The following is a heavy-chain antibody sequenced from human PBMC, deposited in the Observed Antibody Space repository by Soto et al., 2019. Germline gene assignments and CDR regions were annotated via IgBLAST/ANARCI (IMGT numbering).Heavy chain of an antibody. J-gene: IGHJ4*02. Sequence: EVQLLESGGGLVQPGGSLRLSCAASGFTFSSYAMSWVRQAPGKGLEWVSAISGSGGSTYYADSVKGRFTISRDNSKSTLYLQMNSRRAEDTAVYYCAKENWYSISGFEFDYWGQGTLVTVSS. V-gene: IGHV3-23*01. CDR2: ISGSGGST. CDR1: GFTFSSYA. D-gene: IGHD6-13*01. CDR3: AKENWYSISGFEFDY.